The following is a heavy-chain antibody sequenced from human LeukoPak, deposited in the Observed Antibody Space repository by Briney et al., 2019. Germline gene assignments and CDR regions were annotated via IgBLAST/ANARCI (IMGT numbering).Heavy chain of an antibody. J-gene: IGHJ6*02. D-gene: IGHD2-8*01. Sequence: SVKVSCKASGGTFSSYAISWVRQAPGQGLEWMGRIIPILGTADYAQKFQGRVTITADKSTSTAYMELSSLRSEDTAVYYCARVLCTNGVCFGSDYYYYYGMDVWGQGTTVTVSS. CDR1: GGTFSSYA. V-gene: IGHV1-69*04. CDR2: IIPILGTA. CDR3: ARVLCTNGVCFGSDYYYYYGMDV.